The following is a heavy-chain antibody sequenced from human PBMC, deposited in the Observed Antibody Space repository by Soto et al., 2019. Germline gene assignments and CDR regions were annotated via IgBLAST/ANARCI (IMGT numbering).Heavy chain of an antibody. V-gene: IGHV1-69*13. D-gene: IGHD3-22*01. J-gene: IGHJ3*02. CDR2: IIPVFGIE. CDR1: GGTFSSYG. Sequence: ASVKVSCKASGGTFSSYGVSWVRQAPGQGLEWMGRIIPVFGIEHYAQKSQGRVTVTADESTSTAYMELSGLTSEDTAVYYCARGLSYYDSSGYSDAFDIWGQGTLVTVSS. CDR3: ARGLSYYDSSGYSDAFDI.